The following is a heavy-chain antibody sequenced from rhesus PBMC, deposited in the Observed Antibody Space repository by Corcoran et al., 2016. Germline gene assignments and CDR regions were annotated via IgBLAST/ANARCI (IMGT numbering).Heavy chain of an antibody. V-gene: IGHV4-76*01. CDR2: IYGSSGST. CDR1: GYSISRGYD. J-gene: IGHJ4*01. Sequence: QVQLQESGPGVVKPSETLSLTCAVSGYSISRGYDWSWIRQPPGKGLEWIGYIYGSSGSTNYNPSLKNRVTISKDTSKNQFSLKLSSVTAADTAVYYCARETLYGTSYLFDYWGQGVLVTVSS. D-gene: IGHD4-29*01. CDR3: ARETLYGTSYLFDY.